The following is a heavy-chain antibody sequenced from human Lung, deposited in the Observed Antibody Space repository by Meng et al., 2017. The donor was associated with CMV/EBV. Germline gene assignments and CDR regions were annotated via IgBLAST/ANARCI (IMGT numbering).Heavy chain of an antibody. CDR2: IKPYDGPT. J-gene: IGHJ4*02. V-gene: IGHV1-18*04. CDR3: VRAFCLYLTGAYSDDNFDM. Sequence: ASVKVSCKASGYTFTSYCISWVRQAPGQGLEWMGWIKPYDGPTNYGQKFQGRLTVTTDTSMTTAYMELTSLRSDDTAVYYCVRAFCLYLTGAYSDDNFDMWGQGTLVTVSS. D-gene: IGHD3-9*01. CDR1: GYTFTSYC.